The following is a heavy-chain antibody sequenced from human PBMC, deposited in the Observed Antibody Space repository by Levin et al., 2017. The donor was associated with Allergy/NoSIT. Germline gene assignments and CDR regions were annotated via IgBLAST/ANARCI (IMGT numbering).Heavy chain of an antibody. D-gene: IGHD3-10*01. Sequence: GESLKISCAASGFTFSSYSMNWVRQAPGKGLEWVSSISSSSSYIYYADSVKGRFTISRDNAKNSLYLQMNSLRAEDTAVYYCARDPDGSGSALDIWGQGTMVTVSS. CDR1: GFTFSSYS. CDR3: ARDPDGSGSALDI. V-gene: IGHV3-21*01. J-gene: IGHJ3*02. CDR2: ISSSSSYI.